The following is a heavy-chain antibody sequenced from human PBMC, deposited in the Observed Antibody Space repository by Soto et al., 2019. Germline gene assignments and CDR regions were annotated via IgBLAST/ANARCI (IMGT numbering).Heavy chain of an antibody. J-gene: IGHJ3*02. D-gene: IGHD3-22*01. Sequence: ASVKVSCKTAGYTFTGYYMHWVRQAPGQGLEWMGWINPNSGGTNYAKKFQGWVTMTRDTSISTAYMELSRLRSDDTAVYYCARDHDSSGYGAFEIWGQGTMVTVSS. CDR2: INPNSGGT. CDR1: GYTFTGYY. CDR3: ARDHDSSGYGAFEI. V-gene: IGHV1-2*04.